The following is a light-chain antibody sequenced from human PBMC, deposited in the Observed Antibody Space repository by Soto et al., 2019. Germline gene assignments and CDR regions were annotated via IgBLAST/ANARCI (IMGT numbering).Light chain of an antibody. Sequence: QSLLTQPASVSGSPGQSITISCTGTMSDVGGYNYVSWYQQHPGKAPKLMIYEVSNRPSGVSNRFSGSKSGNTASLTISGLQADDEADYYCSSYTSSSTSVFGTGTKVTVL. CDR3: SSYTSSSTSV. CDR2: EVS. CDR1: MSDVGGYNY. V-gene: IGLV2-14*01. J-gene: IGLJ1*01.